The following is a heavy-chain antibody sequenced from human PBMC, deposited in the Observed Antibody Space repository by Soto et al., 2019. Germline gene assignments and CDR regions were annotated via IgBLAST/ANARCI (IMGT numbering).Heavy chain of an antibody. V-gene: IGHV4-30-2*01. J-gene: IGHJ4*02. Sequence: PSETLSLTCAVSGGSISSGGYSWSWIRQPPGKGLEWIGYIYHSGSTYYNPSLKSRVTISVDRSKNQFSLKLSSVTAADTAVYYCASSYYDSELPLYYWGQGTLVTDPS. CDR1: GGSISSGGYS. CDR2: IYHSGST. CDR3: ASSYYDSELPLYY. D-gene: IGHD3-22*01.